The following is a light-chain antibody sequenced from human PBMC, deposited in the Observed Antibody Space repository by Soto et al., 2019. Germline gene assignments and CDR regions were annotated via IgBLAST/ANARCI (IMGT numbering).Light chain of an antibody. CDR3: QQRSNWL. CDR2: DAS. Sequence: ENVLTQSPATLSLSPWERATLSCRASQSVSNYVAWYQQKPGQAPTLLIYDASNRATGIPARFSGSGSGTDFTLTISSLEPEDFAVYYCQQRSNWLFGPGTKVDIK. J-gene: IGKJ3*01. V-gene: IGKV3-11*01. CDR1: QSVSNY.